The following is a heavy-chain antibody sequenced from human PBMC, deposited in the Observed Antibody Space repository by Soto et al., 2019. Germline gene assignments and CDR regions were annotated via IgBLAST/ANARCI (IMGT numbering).Heavy chain of an antibody. Sequence: QTLSLTCAMSGDSGSSNTSASDWIRPHPSGGLEWLGKTFYRVKWDNYYAVSVKSQITIHPDTSKNQFSLQVNFVTSEETALYFCGRDRNWNYVNWFDPWGQGTLVTVSS. CDR2: TFYRVKWDN. V-gene: IGHV6-1*01. D-gene: IGHD1-7*01. CDR3: GRDRNWNYVNWFDP. J-gene: IGHJ5*02. CDR1: GDSGSSNTSA.